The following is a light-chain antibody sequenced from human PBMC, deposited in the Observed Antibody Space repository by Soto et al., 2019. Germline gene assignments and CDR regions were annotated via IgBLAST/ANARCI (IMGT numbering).Light chain of an antibody. CDR1: QKISTKF. CDR3: QHFDRLPPMYT. J-gene: IGKJ2*01. Sequence: EVVLTQSPGTLSLSPGDTATLSCRASQKISTKFLSWYQHKPGQAPRLLIYGVSDRAAGVTDRFSGSGSGTAFPLTLRRLEPDDFAVYYCQHFDRLPPMYTFGQGTRLEMK. CDR2: GVS. V-gene: IGKV3-20*01.